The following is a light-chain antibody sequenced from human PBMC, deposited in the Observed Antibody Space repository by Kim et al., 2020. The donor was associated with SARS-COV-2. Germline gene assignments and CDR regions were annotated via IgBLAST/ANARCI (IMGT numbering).Light chain of an antibody. J-gene: IGKJ1*01. CDR3: QQYGSSPRT. CDR2: DTS. V-gene: IGKV3-20*01. Sequence: SPGERATLSGRASQSVNSGYLAWYQQTPGQSPRLLIYDTSSRATGIPDRFSGSGSGTDFTLTISRLEPEDFALYYCQQYGSSPRTFGQGTKVDIK. CDR1: QSVNSGY.